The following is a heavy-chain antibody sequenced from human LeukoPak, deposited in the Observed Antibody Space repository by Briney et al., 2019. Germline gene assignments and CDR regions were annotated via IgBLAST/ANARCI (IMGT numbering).Heavy chain of an antibody. J-gene: IGHJ6*02. CDR3: ARDRYQLLRVYYYYGMDV. Sequence: GGSLRLSCAASGFTFSSYAMHWVRQAPGKGLEWVAVISYDGSNKYYADSVKGRFTISRDNSKNTLYLQMNSLRAEDTAVYYCARDRYQLLRVYYYYGMDVWGQGTTVTVSS. CDR1: GFTFSSYA. CDR2: ISYDGSNK. D-gene: IGHD2-2*01. V-gene: IGHV3-30-3*01.